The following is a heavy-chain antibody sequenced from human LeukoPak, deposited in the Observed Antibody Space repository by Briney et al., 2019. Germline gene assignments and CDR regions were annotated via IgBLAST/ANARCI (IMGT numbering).Heavy chain of an antibody. J-gene: IGHJ4*02. D-gene: IGHD7-27*01. CDR1: GFTFNSYW. V-gene: IGHV3-74*01. CDR3: ARGSGVGDY. Sequence: GGSLRLSCAASGFTFNSYWMHWVRQAPGKGLPWVSRINGDGSSTNYADSVKGRFTISRDNAKNTLYLQMNSLRAEDTAVYYCARGSGVGDYWGQGTLVTVSS. CDR2: INGDGSST.